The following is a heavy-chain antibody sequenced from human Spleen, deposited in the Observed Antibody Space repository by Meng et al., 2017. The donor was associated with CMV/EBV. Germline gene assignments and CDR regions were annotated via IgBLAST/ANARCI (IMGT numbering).Heavy chain of an antibody. CDR3: AREYGCGGDCTPFDP. D-gene: IGHD2-21*02. CDR2: ISNSGSTI. V-gene: IGHV3-11*01. J-gene: IGHJ5*02. Sequence: SGFSFSDYYMTWIRQVPGKGLEWISYISNSGSTIRYADSVKGRFTTSRDNAKSSVYLQMNSLRVEDTAVYYCAREYGCGGDCTPFDPWGKGTLVTVSS. CDR1: GFSFSDYY.